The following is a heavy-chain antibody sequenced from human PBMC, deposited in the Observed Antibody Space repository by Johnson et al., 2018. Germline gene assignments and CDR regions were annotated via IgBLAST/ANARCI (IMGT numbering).Heavy chain of an antibody. CDR2: MSYDGFSK. J-gene: IGHJ3*01. D-gene: IGHD2-8*02. Sequence: QVQLVQSGGGVVQPGRSLRLSCGASGSIFSGSVMHWVRQAPGKGLEWVALMSYDGFSKQYGDAVKDRFTISRDNAKNTLYLQMNRLRAEDTAMNFCAKGRESGVYWWDVFDLWGQGTMVTVSS. CDR1: GSIFSGSV. V-gene: IGHV3-30*18. CDR3: AKGRESGVYWWDVFDL.